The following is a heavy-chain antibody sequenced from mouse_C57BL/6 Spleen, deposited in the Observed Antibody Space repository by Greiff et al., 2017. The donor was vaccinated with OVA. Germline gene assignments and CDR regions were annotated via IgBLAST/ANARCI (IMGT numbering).Heavy chain of an antibody. Sequence: EVQLQQSGPELVKPGASVKISCKASGYSFTDYNMNWVKQSNGKSLEWIGVINPNYGTTSYNQKFKGKATLTVDQSSSTAYLQLNRLTSEDSAVYYCARGIYYGYHWYFDVWGTGTTVTVSS. CDR3: ARGIYYGYHWYFDV. D-gene: IGHD2-2*01. CDR2: INPNYGTT. J-gene: IGHJ1*03. CDR1: GYSFTDYN. V-gene: IGHV1-39*01.